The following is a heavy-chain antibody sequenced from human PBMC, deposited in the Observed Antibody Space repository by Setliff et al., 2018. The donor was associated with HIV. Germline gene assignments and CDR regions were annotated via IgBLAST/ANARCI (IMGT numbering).Heavy chain of an antibody. D-gene: IGHD5-12*01. V-gene: IGHV1-2*02. CDR2: VNPRNGGI. Sequence: ASVKVSCKSSGYTFIDYYLHWVRQAPGQGLEWVGWVNPRNGGINYSQRFQGRVTMTRDTSIGTAYMELNRLKSDDTAVYFCARKCLSGSIDYWGQGTLVTVSS. CDR3: ARKCLSGSIDY. J-gene: IGHJ4*02. CDR1: GYTFIDYY.